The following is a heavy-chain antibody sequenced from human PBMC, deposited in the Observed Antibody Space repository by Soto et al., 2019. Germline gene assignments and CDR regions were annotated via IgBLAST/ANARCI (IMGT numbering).Heavy chain of an antibody. CDR2: IDPSDSYT. D-gene: IGHD3-22*01. CDR3: ARHMRQDRYYYYSSGYPLI. V-gene: IGHV5-10-1*01. J-gene: IGHJ3*02. Sequence: VESLKISCKGSGYSFTSYWISWVRQMPGKGLEWMGRIDPSDSYTNYSPSFQGHVTISADKSISTAYLQWSSLKASDTAMYYCARHMRQDRYYYYSSGYPLIWGQGTMVTVSS. CDR1: GYSFTSYW.